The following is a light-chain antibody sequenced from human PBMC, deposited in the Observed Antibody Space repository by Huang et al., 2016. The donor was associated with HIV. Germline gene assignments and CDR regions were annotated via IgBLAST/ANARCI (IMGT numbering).Light chain of an antibody. CDR1: QSVSSD. J-gene: IGKJ1*01. CDR2: DTS. CDR3: QQRSNWPPWT. Sequence: EIVLTQSPATLYLSPGERATLSCRASQSVSSDLAWYQQKPGKAPRLLIHDTSSRATGLPARFSGSGSGTDFTLTISSLEPEDFAVYYCQQRSNWPPWTFGQGTKVEIK. V-gene: IGKV3-11*01.